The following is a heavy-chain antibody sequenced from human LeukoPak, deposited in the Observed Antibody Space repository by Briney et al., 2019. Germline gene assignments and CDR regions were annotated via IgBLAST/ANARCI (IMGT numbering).Heavy chain of an antibody. D-gene: IGHD3-3*01. J-gene: IGHJ4*02. Sequence: GGSLRLSCAASGFTFDDYGMSWVRQAPGKGLEWVSGINWNGGSTGYADSVKGRFTISRDNAKNSLYLQMNSLRAEDTALYYYARTDGIDFYFDYWGQGTLVTVSS. CDR2: INWNGGST. CDR1: GFTFDDYG. V-gene: IGHV3-20*04. CDR3: ARTDGIDFYFDY.